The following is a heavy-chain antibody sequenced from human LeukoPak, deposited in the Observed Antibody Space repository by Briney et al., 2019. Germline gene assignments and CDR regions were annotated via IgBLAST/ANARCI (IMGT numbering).Heavy chain of an antibody. J-gene: IGHJ4*02. CDR1: GGTFSSYA. Sequence: ASVKVSCKASGGTFSSYAISWVRQAPGQGLEWMGRIIPILGIANYAQKFQGRVTITADKSTSTAYMELSSLRSEDTAVYYCATFCSSTSCYHYWGQGTLVTVSS. CDR2: IIPILGIA. CDR3: ATFCSSTSCYHY. V-gene: IGHV1-69*04. D-gene: IGHD2-2*01.